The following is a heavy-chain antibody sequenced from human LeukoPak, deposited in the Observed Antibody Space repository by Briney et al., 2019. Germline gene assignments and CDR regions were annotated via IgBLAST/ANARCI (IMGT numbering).Heavy chain of an antibody. J-gene: IGHJ4*02. V-gene: IGHV4-34*01. CDR3: ARDCSSTSCYLDY. CDR2: INHSGST. D-gene: IGHD2-2*01. CDR1: GGSFSGYY. Sequence: PSETLSLTCAVYGGSFSGYYWSWIRQPPGKGLEWIGEINHSGSTNYNPSLKSRVTRSVDTSKNQFSLKVSSVTAADTAVYYWARDCSSTSCYLDYWSQGTLVTVCS.